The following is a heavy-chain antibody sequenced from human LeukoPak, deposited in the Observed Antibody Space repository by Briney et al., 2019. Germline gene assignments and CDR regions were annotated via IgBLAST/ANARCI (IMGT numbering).Heavy chain of an antibody. CDR2: IYPRDSDT. V-gene: IGHV5-51*01. D-gene: IGHD4-11*01. J-gene: IGHJ3*02. CDR1: GFSFTSYW. Sequence: GESLKISCEGSGFSFTSYWIGWVRQMPGKGLKGMGIIYPRDSDTRYSPSFQGQVTISADKSISTAYLQWSSLKASDTAMYYCARPYDYSNKYAFDIWGQGTMVTVSS. CDR3: ARPYDYSNKYAFDI.